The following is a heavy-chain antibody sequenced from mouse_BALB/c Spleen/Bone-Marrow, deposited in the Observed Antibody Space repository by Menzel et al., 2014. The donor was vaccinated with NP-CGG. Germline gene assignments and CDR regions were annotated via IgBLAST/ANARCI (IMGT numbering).Heavy chain of an antibody. J-gene: IGHJ4*01. Sequence: EVKLVESGVELVKPGASVKLSCTASGFNIKDTYMHWVKQTPEQGLEWIGRIDPANGNTKYDPKLQGKATITADTSSNTAYLQLSSLTSDDTAVYYCARWDGNYIYAMDYWGQGTSVTVSS. CDR3: ARWDGNYIYAMDY. CDR1: GFNIKDTY. D-gene: IGHD2-1*01. CDR2: IDPANGNT. V-gene: IGHV14-3*02.